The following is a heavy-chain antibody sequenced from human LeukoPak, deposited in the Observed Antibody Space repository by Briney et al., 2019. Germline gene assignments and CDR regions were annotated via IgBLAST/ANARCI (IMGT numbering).Heavy chain of an antibody. D-gene: IGHD1-26*01. J-gene: IGHJ4*02. CDR3: TNGRSGSTNIDFDY. CDR2: ISNGAGKT. V-gene: IGHV3-23*01. CDR1: GFTFSTYG. Sequence: GGSLRLSCTASGFTFSTYGMSWVRQAPGKGLEWVSGISNGAGKTHYGDSVKGRFTISRDNSKNTLYLQMNGLRGEDTAVYYCTNGRSGSTNIDFDYWGRGTLVTVSS.